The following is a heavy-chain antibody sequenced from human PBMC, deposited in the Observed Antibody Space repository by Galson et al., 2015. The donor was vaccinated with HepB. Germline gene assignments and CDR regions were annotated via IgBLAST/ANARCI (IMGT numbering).Heavy chain of an antibody. CDR3: ATPIAAAGKEPFDY. Sequence: SVKVSCKVSGYTLTELSMHWVRQAPGKGLEWMGGFDPEDGETIYAQKFQGRVTMTEDTSTDTAYMELSSLRSEDTAVYYCATPIAAAGKEPFDYWGQGTLVTVSS. J-gene: IGHJ4*02. CDR2: FDPEDGET. D-gene: IGHD6-13*01. CDR1: GYTLTELS. V-gene: IGHV1-24*01.